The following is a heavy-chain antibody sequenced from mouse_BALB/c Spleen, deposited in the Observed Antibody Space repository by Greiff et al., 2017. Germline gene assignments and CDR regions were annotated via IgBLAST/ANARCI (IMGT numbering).Heavy chain of an antibody. V-gene: IGHV14-1*02. CDR2: IDPENGNT. Sequence: VHVKQSGAELVRPGALVKLSCKASGFNIKDYYMHWVKQRPEQGLEWIGWIDPENGNTIYDPKFQGKASITADTSSNTAYLQLSSLTSEDTAVYYCARGSSGYVWFAYWGQGTLVTVSA. J-gene: IGHJ3*01. CDR1: GFNIKDYY. CDR3: ARGSSGYVWFAY. D-gene: IGHD3-1*01.